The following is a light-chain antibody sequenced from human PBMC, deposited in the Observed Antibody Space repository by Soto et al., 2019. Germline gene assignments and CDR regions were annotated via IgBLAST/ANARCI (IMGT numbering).Light chain of an antibody. J-gene: IGKJ4*01. CDR1: QGISRY. CDR2: AAS. Sequence: IQLTQSPSSLSASVGDSVTITCRASQGISRYLSWYQQKPGRAPKLLISAASTLQSGVPARFSGSGSGTDFTLSITSLQPEDFATYYGQQLNTSPVTFGGGTKVEIK. V-gene: IGKV1-9*01. CDR3: QQLNTSPVT.